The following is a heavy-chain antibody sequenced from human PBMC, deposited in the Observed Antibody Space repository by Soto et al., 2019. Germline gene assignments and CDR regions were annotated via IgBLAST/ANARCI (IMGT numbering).Heavy chain of an antibody. CDR3: ATSVGIAPTGEDGMDV. D-gene: IGHD2-8*02. Sequence: QVQLVQSGAEVKKTGSSVKVSCKASGGTFSIYGFSWVRQAPGQGPEWIGGIIPILTTPNYAQKFQGRVTFVSDEYTTTVYMELSSLKFEDTAVYYCATSVGIAPTGEDGMDVWGQGTSVTVSS. CDR2: IIPILTTP. V-gene: IGHV1-69*01. J-gene: IGHJ6*02. CDR1: GGTFSIYG.